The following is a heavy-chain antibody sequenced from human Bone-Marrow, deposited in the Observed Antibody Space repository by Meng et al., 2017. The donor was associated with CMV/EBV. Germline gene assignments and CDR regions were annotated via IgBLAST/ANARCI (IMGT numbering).Heavy chain of an antibody. Sequence: ASVKVSCKASGYTFTSYGISWVRQAPGQGLEWMGWISAYNGNTDYAQKLQGRVTMTTDTSTSTAYMELRSLRSDDTAVYYCARAGVGKYAGKSWFDRWGQGTMVTVSS. D-gene: IGHD2-8*01. V-gene: IGHV1-18*01. CDR3: ARAGVGKYAGKSWFDR. CDR1: GYTFTSYG. CDR2: ISAYNGNT. J-gene: IGHJ5*02.